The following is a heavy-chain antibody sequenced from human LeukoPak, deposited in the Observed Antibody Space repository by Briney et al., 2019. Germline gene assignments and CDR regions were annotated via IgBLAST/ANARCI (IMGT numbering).Heavy chain of an antibody. CDR2: INPSGGST. CDR1: GYTFTSYY. D-gene: IGHD3-3*01. Sequence: GASVKVSCKASGYTFTSYYMHWVRQAPGQGLEWMGIINPSGGSTSYAQKFQGRVTMTRDMSTSTVYMELSSLSSEDTAVYYCARSGYDFWSGYYWGQGTLVTVSS. CDR3: ARSGYDFWSGYY. J-gene: IGHJ4*02. V-gene: IGHV1-46*01.